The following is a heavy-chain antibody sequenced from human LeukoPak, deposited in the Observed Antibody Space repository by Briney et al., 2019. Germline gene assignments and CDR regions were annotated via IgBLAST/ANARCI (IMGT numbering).Heavy chain of an antibody. CDR1: GFTFSSYG. CDR3: ARVKYGWGLYYFDY. V-gene: IGHV3-33*01. Sequence: GGSLRLSCAASGFTFSSYGMHWVRQAPGKGLEWVAVIWYDGSNKYYADSVKGRFTISRDNSKNTLYLQMNSLRAEDTAVYYCARVKYGWGLYYFDYWGQGTLVTVSS. CDR2: IWYDGSNK. J-gene: IGHJ4*02. D-gene: IGHD2-21*01.